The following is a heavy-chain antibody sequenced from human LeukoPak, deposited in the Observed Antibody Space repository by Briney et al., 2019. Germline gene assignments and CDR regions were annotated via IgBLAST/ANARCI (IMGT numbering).Heavy chain of an antibody. D-gene: IGHD6-13*01. CDR2: TSSSSSYI. J-gene: IGHJ3*02. CDR1: GFTFSSYS. Sequence: PGGSLRLSCAASGFTFSSYSMNWVRQAPGKGLEWVSSTSSSSSYIYYADSVKGRFTISRDNAKNSLYLQMNSLRAEDTAVYYCARAQSSSWVRDAFDIWGQGTMVTVSS. CDR3: ARAQSSSWVRDAFDI. V-gene: IGHV3-21*01.